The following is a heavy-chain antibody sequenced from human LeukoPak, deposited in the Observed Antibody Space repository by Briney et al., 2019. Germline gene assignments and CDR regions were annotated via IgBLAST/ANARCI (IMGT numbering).Heavy chain of an antibody. J-gene: IGHJ4*02. CDR3: ARLAGYYDSSGVDLYYFDY. CDR1: GYSFTSYW. D-gene: IGHD3-22*01. V-gene: IGHV5-51*01. CDR2: IYPGDSDT. Sequence: GESLKISCKGSGYSFTSYWIGWVRQMPGKGLEWMGIIYPGDSDTRYSPSFQGQVTISADKSISTAYLQWSSPKASDTAMYYCARLAGYYDSSGVDLYYFDYWGQGTLVTVSP.